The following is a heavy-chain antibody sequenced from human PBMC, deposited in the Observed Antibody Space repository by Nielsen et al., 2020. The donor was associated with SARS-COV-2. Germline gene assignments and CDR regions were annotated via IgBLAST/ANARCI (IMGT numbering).Heavy chain of an antibody. CDR2: INHSGST. V-gene: IGHV4-34*01. CDR3: ARGPPGLAEVFYYYYHMDV. J-gene: IGHJ6*03. Sequence: WIRQPPGKGLEWIGEINHSGSTNYNASLKSRVTISVDTSKNQFSLKVNSVTAADTAVYYCARGPPGLAEVFYYYYHMDVWGKGTTVTVSS.